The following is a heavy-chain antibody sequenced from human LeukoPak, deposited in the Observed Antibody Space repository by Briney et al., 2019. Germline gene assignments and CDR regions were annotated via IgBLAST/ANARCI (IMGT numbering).Heavy chain of an antibody. Sequence: SQTLSLTCAISGDSVSSNSAAWNWLRQSPSRGLEWLGRTYYRSKWYNDYAVSVKSRITINPDTSKNQFSLQLNSVTPEDTAVYYCARDRLIVAHSYYYYYGMDVWGQGTTVTVSS. CDR3: ARDRLIVAHSYYYYYGMDV. CDR1: GDSVSSNSAA. D-gene: IGHD2-15*01. CDR2: TYYRSKWYN. V-gene: IGHV6-1*01. J-gene: IGHJ6*02.